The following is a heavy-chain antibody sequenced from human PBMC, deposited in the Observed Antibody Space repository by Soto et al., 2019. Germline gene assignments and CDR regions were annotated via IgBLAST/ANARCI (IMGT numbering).Heavy chain of an antibody. D-gene: IGHD3-10*01. CDR3: ARGPEGFGEFSLDY. J-gene: IGHJ4*02. CDR2: IYSGGST. CDR1: GGSINTYY. V-gene: IGHV4-4*07. Sequence: QVQLQESGPGLVKPSETLSLTCTVSGGSINTYYWSWIRQPAGKGLEWIGRIYSGGSTNYNPSLKSRVTMSVDTSKNQVSLKLTSVAAADTAVHYCARGPEGFGEFSLDYWGQGTLVTVSS.